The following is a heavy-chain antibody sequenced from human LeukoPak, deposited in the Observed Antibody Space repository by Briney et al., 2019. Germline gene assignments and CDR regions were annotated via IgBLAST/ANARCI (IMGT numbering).Heavy chain of an antibody. V-gene: IGHV4-34*01. Sequence: PSETLSLTCAVYGGSFSGYYWSWIRQPPGKGLEWIGEINHSGSTNYNPSLKSRVTISVDTSKNQFSLKLSSVTAGDTAVYYCARGPPFYDFISSTQHSTIDYWGQGTLVTVSS. CDR1: GGSFSGYY. D-gene: IGHD3-3*01. CDR2: INHSGST. CDR3: ARGPPFYDFISSTQHSTIDY. J-gene: IGHJ4*02.